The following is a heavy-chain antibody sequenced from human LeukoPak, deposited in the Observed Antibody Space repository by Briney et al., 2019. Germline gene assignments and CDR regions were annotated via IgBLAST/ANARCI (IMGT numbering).Heavy chain of an antibody. CDR3: ARGDQWLVPVYFDY. V-gene: IGHV3-11*04. J-gene: IGHJ4*02. Sequence: GGSLRLPCAASGFTFSDYYMSWIRQAPGKGLEWVSYISSSGSTIYYADSVKGRFTISRDNAKNSLYLQMNSLRAEDTAVYYCARGDQWLVPVYFDYWGQGTLVTVSS. CDR1: GFTFSDYY. CDR2: ISSSGSTI. D-gene: IGHD6-19*01.